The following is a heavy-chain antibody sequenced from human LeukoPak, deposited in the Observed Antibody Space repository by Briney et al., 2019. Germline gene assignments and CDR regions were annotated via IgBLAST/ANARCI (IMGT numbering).Heavy chain of an antibody. D-gene: IGHD1-14*01. CDR1: GGSISSGSYY. V-gene: IGHV4-39*07. CDR2: IYYSGST. J-gene: IGHJ2*01. Sequence: PSQTLSLTCTVSGGSISSGSYYWGWIRQPPGKGLEWIGSIYYSGSTYYNPSLKSRVTISVDTSKIQFSLRLRSVTAADTAVYYCAHHPYWYFDLWGRGTLVTVSS. CDR3: AHHPYWYFDL.